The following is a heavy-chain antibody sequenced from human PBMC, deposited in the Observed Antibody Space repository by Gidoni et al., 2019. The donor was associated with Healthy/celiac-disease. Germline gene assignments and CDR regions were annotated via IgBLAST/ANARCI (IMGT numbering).Heavy chain of an antibody. CDR3: ARVSPSRYYDFWSGYYLGGFDI. D-gene: IGHD3-3*01. CDR1: GGSFSGYY. CDR2: INHSGST. J-gene: IGHJ3*02. V-gene: IGHV4-34*01. Sequence: QVQLQQWGAGLLKPSETLSLTCAVHGGSFSGYYWSWIRQPPGKGLEWIGEINHSGSTNYNPSLKSRVTISVDTSKNQFSRKLSSVTAADTAVYYWARVSPSRYYDFWSGYYLGGFDIWGQGTMVTVSS.